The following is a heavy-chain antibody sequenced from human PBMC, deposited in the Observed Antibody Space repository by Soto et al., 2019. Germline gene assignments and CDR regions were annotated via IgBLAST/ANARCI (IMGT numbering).Heavy chain of an antibody. CDR1: GYSFNTYW. J-gene: IGHJ5*02. CDR2: IYPGDSDT. D-gene: IGHD6-19*01. Sequence: GESLKISCKGFGYSFNTYWIGWVRRMPGKDLEWMGIIYPGDSDTRYSPSFQGQVTISANKSISTAYLQWRSLKASDSAMYYCASQIGGGAVAAPIDLSGPGTLVTVSS. CDR3: ASQIGGGAVAAPIDL. V-gene: IGHV5-51*01.